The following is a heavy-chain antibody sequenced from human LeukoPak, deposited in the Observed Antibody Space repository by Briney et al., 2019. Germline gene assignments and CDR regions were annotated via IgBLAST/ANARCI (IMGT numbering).Heavy chain of an antibody. Sequence: GGSLRLSCAASGFTFSSYSKNWVRQAPGKGLEWISSISSSSSYIYYADSVKGRFTISRDNAKNSLYLQMNSLRAEDTAVYYCARSHQVSGSFDYWGQGTLVTVSS. J-gene: IGHJ4*02. CDR1: GFTFSSYS. D-gene: IGHD3-22*01. CDR2: ISSSSSYI. CDR3: ARSHQVSGSFDY. V-gene: IGHV3-21*01.